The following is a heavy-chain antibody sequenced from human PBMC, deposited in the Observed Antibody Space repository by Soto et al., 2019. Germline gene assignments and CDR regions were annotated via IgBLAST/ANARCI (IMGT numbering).Heavy chain of an antibody. CDR3: AKAAGHMASDFWSGYYGGMDV. CDR1: GFTFDDYA. V-gene: IGHV3-9*01. J-gene: IGHJ6*02. Sequence: GGSLRLSCAASGFTFDDYAMHWVRQAPGKGLEWVSGISWNSGSIGYADSVKGRFTISRDNAKNSLYLQMNSLRAEDTALYYCAKAAGHMASDFWSGYYGGMDVWGQGTTVTVSS. CDR2: ISWNSGSI. D-gene: IGHD3-3*01.